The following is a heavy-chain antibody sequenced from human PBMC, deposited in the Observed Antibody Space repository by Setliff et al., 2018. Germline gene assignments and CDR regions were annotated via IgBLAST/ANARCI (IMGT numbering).Heavy chain of an antibody. D-gene: IGHD3-3*01. CDR1: DYSISSGYY. V-gene: IGHV4-38-2*01. Sequence: PSETLSLTCAVSDYSISSGYYWGWIRQPPGKGLEWIGSVYYSGSTYYNPSLKSRVTISIDTSENQFSLKLSSVTAADTAVYFCAGGWDFWSGYYRENYYMDVWGKGTTVTVSS. J-gene: IGHJ6*03. CDR2: VYYSGST. CDR3: AGGWDFWSGYYRENYYMDV.